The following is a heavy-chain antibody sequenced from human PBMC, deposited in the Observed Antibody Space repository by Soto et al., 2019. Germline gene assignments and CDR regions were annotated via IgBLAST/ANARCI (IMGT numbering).Heavy chain of an antibody. V-gene: IGHV2-26*04. CDR3: ASTYSSSWYWFDP. CDR2: IFSNDEK. CDR1: GFSLSNAGLG. D-gene: IGHD6-13*01. J-gene: IGHJ5*02. Sequence: QVTVKESGPVVVKPTETLTLTCTVSGFSLSNAGLGVSWIRQLPGKALEWLAHIFSNDEKSYSTSLKSRLTISKDTSKSQVVLTMTNMDPVDTATYYCASTYSSSWYWFDPWGQGTLVTVSS.